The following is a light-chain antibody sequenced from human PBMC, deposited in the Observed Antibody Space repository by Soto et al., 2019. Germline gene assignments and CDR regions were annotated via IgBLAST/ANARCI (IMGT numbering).Light chain of an antibody. Sequence: QSALTQPPSVSGSPGQSVTISCTGTSTDFVSYNRVSWYQQPPGTAPKLMIYEVSKRPSGVPDRVSGSKSGNTASLTISGRQAADEADYYCSLYTSENAYVFGTGTKLTVL. V-gene: IGLV2-18*01. CDR1: STDFVSYNR. CDR3: SLYTSENAYV. J-gene: IGLJ1*01. CDR2: EVS.